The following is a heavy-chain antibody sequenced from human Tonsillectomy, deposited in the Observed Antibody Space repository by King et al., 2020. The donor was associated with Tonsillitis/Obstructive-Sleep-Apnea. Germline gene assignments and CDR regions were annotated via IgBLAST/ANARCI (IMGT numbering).Heavy chain of an antibody. J-gene: IGHJ3*02. D-gene: IGHD6-19*01. CDR3: ASDRHKYNSGWDDGFEI. CDR1: GYTFTDYY. Sequence: VQLVESGAEVKKPGASVKVSCTASGYTFTDYYIHWVRQAPGQGLQWMGWINPNGGGTNYAQKFQGRVTMTRDTSISTAYMELSRLRSDDTAVYYCASDRHKYNSGWDDGFEIWGQGTMVTVSS. V-gene: IGHV1-2*02. CDR2: INPNGGGT.